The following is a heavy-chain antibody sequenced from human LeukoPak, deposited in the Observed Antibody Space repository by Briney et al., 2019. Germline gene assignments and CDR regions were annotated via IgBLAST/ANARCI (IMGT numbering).Heavy chain of an antibody. Sequence: ASVKVSCKASGGTFSSYAISWVRQAPGQGLEWMGRIIPTLGIANYAQKFQGRVTITADKSTSTAYMELRSLRSDDTAVYYCARDRRYSSSWFDYWGQGTLVTVSS. V-gene: IGHV1-69*04. J-gene: IGHJ4*02. CDR3: ARDRRYSSSWFDY. D-gene: IGHD6-13*01. CDR2: IIPTLGIA. CDR1: GGTFSSYA.